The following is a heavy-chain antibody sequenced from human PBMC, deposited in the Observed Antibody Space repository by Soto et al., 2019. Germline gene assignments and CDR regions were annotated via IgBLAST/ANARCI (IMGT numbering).Heavy chain of an antibody. CDR1: GFTFSSYA. V-gene: IGHV3-23*01. D-gene: IGHD3-16*01. CDR3: ARDGGQLEDYFDY. J-gene: IGHJ4*02. Sequence: PGGSLRLSCAASGFTFSSYAMSWVRQAPGKGLEWVSAISGSGGSTYYADSVKGRFTISRDNAKYSLYLQMSSLRVEDTAVYYCARDGGQLEDYFDYWGQGTTVTVSS. CDR2: ISGSGGST.